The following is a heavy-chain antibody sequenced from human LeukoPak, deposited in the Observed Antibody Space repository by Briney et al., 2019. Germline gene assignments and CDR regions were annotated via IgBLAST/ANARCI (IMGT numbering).Heavy chain of an antibody. Sequence: SETLSLTCTVSGGSISSSSYYWGWIRQPPGKGLEWIGSIYYSGSTYYNPSLKSRVTISVDTSKNQFSLKLSSVTAADTAVYYCARLYYDFWNFQRWGQGTLVTVSS. V-gene: IGHV4-39*01. CDR1: GGSISSSSYY. CDR3: ARLYYDFWNFQR. CDR2: IYYSGST. D-gene: IGHD3-3*01. J-gene: IGHJ1*01.